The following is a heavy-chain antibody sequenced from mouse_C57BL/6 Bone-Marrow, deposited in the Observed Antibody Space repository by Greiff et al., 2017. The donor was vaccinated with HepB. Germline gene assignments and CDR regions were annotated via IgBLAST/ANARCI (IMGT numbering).Heavy chain of an antibody. V-gene: IGHV1-19*01. CDR2: INPYNGGT. Sequence: LVEPGASVKMSCKASGYTFTDYYMNWVKQSHGKSLEWIGVINPYNGGTSYNQKFKGKATLTVDKSSSTAYMELNSLTSEDSAVYYCARGERAYWGQGTLVTVSA. CDR3: ARGERAY. J-gene: IGHJ3*01. CDR1: GYTFTDYY.